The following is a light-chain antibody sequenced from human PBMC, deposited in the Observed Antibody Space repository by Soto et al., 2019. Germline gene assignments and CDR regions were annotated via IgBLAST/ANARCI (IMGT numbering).Light chain of an antibody. J-gene: IGKJ2*01. CDR1: HSVSSSH. Sequence: EIVLTQSPGTLSSSPGERATLSCRASHSVSSSHLAWYQQKPGQAPRLLIYGASSSATGIPDRFSGSGSGTEFTLTISRLEPEDFAVYFCQQYGDSPMYTFGQGTKLEI. CDR2: GAS. V-gene: IGKV3-20*01. CDR3: QQYGDSPMYT.